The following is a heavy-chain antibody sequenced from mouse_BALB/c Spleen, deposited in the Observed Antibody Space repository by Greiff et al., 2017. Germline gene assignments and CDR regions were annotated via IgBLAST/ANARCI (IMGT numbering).Heavy chain of an antibody. Sequence: QVQLQQPGAELVRPGASVKLSCKASGYTFTSYWINWVKQRPGQGLEWIGNIYPSDSYTNYNQKFKDKATLTVDKSSSTAYMQLSSPTSEDSAVYYCTRCREVRRNYAMDYWGQGTSVTVSS. D-gene: IGHD2-14*01. V-gene: IGHV1-69*02. J-gene: IGHJ4*01. CDR3: TRCREVRRNYAMDY. CDR1: GYTFTSYW. CDR2: IYPSDSYT.